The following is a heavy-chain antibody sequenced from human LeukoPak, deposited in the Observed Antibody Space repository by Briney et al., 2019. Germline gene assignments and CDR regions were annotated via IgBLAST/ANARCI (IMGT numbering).Heavy chain of an antibody. V-gene: IGHV3-33*06. D-gene: IGHD5-18*01. J-gene: IGHJ4*02. CDR3: AKDMMDTAMDY. Sequence: PGGSLRLSCAASGFTFSSYGMHWVRQAPGKGLEWVAGIWYDGSNKYYADSVKGRFTISRDNSKNTLYLQMNSLRAEDTAVYYCAKDMMDTAMDYWGQGTLVTVSS. CDR1: GFTFSSYG. CDR2: IWYDGSNK.